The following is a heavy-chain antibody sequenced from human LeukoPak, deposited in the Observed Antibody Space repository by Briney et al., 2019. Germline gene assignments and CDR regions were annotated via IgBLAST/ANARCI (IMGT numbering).Heavy chain of an antibody. CDR1: GFTFSSYS. CDR2: ISSSSSYI. J-gene: IGHJ4*02. V-gene: IGHV3-21*01. CDR3: ARLGSGLGSSSFFFDY. D-gene: IGHD6-6*01. Sequence: PGGSLRLSCAASGFTFSSYSMNWVRQAPGKGLEWVSSISSSSSYIYYADSVKGRFTISRDNAKNSLYLQMNSLRAEDTAVYYCARLGSGLGSSSFFFDYWGQGTLVTVSS.